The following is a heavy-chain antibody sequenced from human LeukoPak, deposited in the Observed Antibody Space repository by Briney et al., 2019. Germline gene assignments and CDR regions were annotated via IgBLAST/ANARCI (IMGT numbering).Heavy chain of an antibody. Sequence: GGSLRLSCADSGFTFNKYWMSWVRQAPGKGLEWVSTISGSGAGTYYADSVKGRFTISRDNSKNTLYLQMNSLRAEDTAVYYCAKDDTVAVAAFLDYWGQGTLVTVSS. V-gene: IGHV3-23*01. CDR2: ISGSGAGT. D-gene: IGHD6-19*01. CDR1: GFTFNKYW. CDR3: AKDDTVAVAAFLDY. J-gene: IGHJ4*02.